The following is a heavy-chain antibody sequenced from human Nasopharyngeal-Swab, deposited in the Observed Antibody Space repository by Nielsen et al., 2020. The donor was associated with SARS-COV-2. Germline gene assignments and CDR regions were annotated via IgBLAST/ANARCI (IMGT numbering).Heavy chain of an antibody. V-gene: IGHV3-30*04. CDR3: ASLPTVTTRGYGMDV. CDR2: ISYDGSNK. Sequence: VRQAPGKGLEWVAVISYDGSNKYYADSVKGRFTISRDNSKNTPYLQMNSLRAEDTAVYYCASLPTVTTRGYGMDVWGQGTTVTVSS. D-gene: IGHD4-17*01. J-gene: IGHJ6*02.